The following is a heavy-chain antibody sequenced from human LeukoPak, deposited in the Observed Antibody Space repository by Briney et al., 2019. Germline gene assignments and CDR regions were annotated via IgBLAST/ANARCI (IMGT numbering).Heavy chain of an antibody. CDR2: ISSTSIYT. V-gene: IGHV3-11*05. CDR1: GFTFSDYY. J-gene: IGHJ4*02. Sequence: GGSLRLSCAASGFTFSDYYMSWIRQVPGKGLEWVSDISSTSIYTNYADSVRGRFTISRDNAKNSLYLQMNSLRAEDTAVYYCAREDGYSSSWYSDYWGQGTLVTVSS. CDR3: AREDGYSSSWYSDY. D-gene: IGHD6-13*01.